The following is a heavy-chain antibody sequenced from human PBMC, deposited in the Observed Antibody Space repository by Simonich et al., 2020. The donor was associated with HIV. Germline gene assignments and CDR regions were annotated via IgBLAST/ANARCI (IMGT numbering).Heavy chain of an antibody. V-gene: IGHV4-34*02. CDR2: INHSWST. CDR3: ARARRELQLISRYLVNGMDV. D-gene: IGHD2-2*01. J-gene: IGHJ6*02. CDR1: GGSFSGSY. Sequence: QVQLQQWGAGLLKPSETLSLTCAVYGGSFSGSYWRWIRQPPGKGLEWIGEINHSWSTNYNTALKSRGTISVDTTKNQCALKLSAVTAADTAVYYCARARRELQLISRYLVNGMDVWGQGTTVTVSS.